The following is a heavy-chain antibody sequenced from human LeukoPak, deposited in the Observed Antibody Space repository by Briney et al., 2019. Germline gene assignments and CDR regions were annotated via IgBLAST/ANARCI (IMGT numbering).Heavy chain of an antibody. Sequence: SETLSLTCAVYGGSFSGYYWSWIRQPPGKGLEWIGEINHSGSTNYNPSLKSRVTISVDTSKNQFSLKLSSVTAADTAVYYCARIKGWSPEDYWGQGTLVTVSS. J-gene: IGHJ4*02. CDR2: INHSGST. CDR1: GGSFSGYY. CDR3: ARIKGWSPEDY. D-gene: IGHD3-3*01. V-gene: IGHV4-34*01.